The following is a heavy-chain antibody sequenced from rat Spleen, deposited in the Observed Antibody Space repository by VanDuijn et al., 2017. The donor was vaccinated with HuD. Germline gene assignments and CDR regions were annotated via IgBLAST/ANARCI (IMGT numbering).Heavy chain of an antibody. V-gene: IGHV2-1*01. CDR2: IWSGGST. Sequence: QVQLKESGPGLVQPSQTLSLTCTVSGFSLTSNSVSWVRQPPGKGLAWMGEIWSGGSTDYNSVLKSRLSISRDTSKSQVFLKMNSLQTEDTAIYFCTSPFRWFAYWGQGTLVTVSS. CDR1: GFSLTSNS. CDR3: TSPFRWFAY. J-gene: IGHJ3*01.